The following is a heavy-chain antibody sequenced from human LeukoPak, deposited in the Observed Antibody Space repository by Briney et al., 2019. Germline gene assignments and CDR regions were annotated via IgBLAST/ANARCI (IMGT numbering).Heavy chain of an antibody. CDR2: IGYDGSNT. J-gene: IGHJ6*03. V-gene: IGHV3-30*02. D-gene: IGHD2-8*01. Sequence: GGSLRLSCAASGFTFSSYGMHWVRQAPGKGLEWVAFIGYDGSNTFYADSVKGRFTISRDNSKNTLYLQMNSMRAEDTSVYYCAKDAVAVCSNAVCYAFYYYHMDVWGKGTTVTVSS. CDR1: GFTFSSYG. CDR3: AKDAVAVCSNAVCYAFYYYHMDV.